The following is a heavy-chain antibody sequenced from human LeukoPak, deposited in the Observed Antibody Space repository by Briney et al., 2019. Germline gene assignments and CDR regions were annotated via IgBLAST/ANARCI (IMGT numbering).Heavy chain of an antibody. CDR2: INPNSGGT. CDR1: GYTFTAYY. D-gene: IGHD2-21*01. Sequence: ASVKVSCKASGYTFTAYYMHWVRQAPGQGLEWMGWINPNSGGTNYAQKFQGRVTMTRDTSISTAYMELTRLRSDDTAVYYCARVRCGGDCDSIPFDYWGQGTLVTVSS. J-gene: IGHJ4*02. V-gene: IGHV1-2*02. CDR3: ARVRCGGDCDSIPFDY.